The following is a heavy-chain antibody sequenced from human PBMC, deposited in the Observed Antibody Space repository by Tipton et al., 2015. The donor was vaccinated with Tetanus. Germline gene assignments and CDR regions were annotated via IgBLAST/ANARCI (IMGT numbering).Heavy chain of an antibody. D-gene: IGHD2-2*01. J-gene: IGHJ4*02. CDR3: NGGSTRAYFDY. CDR2: ISGSSSTI. Sequence: SLRLSCAASGFTFRSYTLNWVRQAPGKGLEWVACISGSSSTIYYTDSVKGRFTVSRDNAKNSVYLQMNSLRAEDAAVYYCNGGSTRAYFDYWGLGTLVTVSS. V-gene: IGHV3-21*04. CDR1: GFTFRSYT.